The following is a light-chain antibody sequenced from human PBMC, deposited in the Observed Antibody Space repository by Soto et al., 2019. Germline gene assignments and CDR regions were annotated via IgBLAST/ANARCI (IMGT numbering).Light chain of an antibody. CDR2: EVS. Sequence: QSALTQPASVSGSPGQSITISCTGTSSDVGSYNLVSWYQHHPGKAPKLMIYEVSKRPSGVSDRFSGSKSGNTASLTFSGLQAEDEADYYCCSYAGSSTYVLFGGGTKVTVL. CDR1: SSDVGSYNL. J-gene: IGLJ2*01. V-gene: IGLV2-23*02. CDR3: CSYAGSSTYVL.